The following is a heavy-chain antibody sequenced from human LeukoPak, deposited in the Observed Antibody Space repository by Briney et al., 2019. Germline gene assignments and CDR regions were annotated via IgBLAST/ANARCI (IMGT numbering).Heavy chain of an antibody. J-gene: IGHJ4*02. CDR2: IYYSGST. V-gene: IGHV4-31*03. Sequence: SQTLSLTCTVSGGSISSGGYYWSWIRQHPGKGLERIGYIYYSGSTYYNPSLKSRVTISVDTSKNQFSLKLSSVTAADTAVYYCARDRGRDYDYGDYLPLGYFDYWGQGTLVTVSS. CDR3: ARDRGRDYDYGDYLPLGYFDY. CDR1: GGSISSGGYY. D-gene: IGHD4-17*01.